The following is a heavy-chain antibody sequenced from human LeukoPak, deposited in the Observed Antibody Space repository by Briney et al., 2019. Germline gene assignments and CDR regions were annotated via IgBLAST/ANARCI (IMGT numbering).Heavy chain of an antibody. D-gene: IGHD2/OR15-2a*01. CDR2: ISASGGNT. CDR1: EFTFSSYA. CDR3: AKYVSARGHPYALAV. V-gene: IGHV3-23*01. J-gene: IGHJ6*02. Sequence: GGSHRLSCAASEFTFSSYAMQWLRQAPGKGPEGVSGISASGGNTWYENSDKGRFAISRDNSKNTLYLQMNSLRAEDTAVYYCAKYVSARGHPYALAVWGQGTTVTVSS.